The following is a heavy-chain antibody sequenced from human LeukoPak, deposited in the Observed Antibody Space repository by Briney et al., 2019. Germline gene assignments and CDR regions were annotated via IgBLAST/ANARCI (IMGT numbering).Heavy chain of an antibody. J-gene: IGHJ5*02. D-gene: IGHD3-10*01. CDR1: GFTFSSYW. CDR2: IDGDGSST. Sequence: PGGPLRLSCAASGFTFSSYWIHWVRQAPGKGLVWVSRIDGDGSSTTYADSVKGRFTISRDNAKNTLYLQMTSLRVEDTAVYYCVRDYYGSGKTRWFDPWGQGTLVTVSS. V-gene: IGHV3-74*01. CDR3: VRDYYGSGKTRWFDP.